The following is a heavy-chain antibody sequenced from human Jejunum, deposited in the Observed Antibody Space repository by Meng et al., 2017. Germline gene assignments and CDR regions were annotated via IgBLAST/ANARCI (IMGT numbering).Heavy chain of an antibody. CDR3: VQDSLIAAAADY. CDR2: ISDSGGNT. CDR1: GFTFDNYA. D-gene: IGHD6-25*01. J-gene: IGHJ4*02. Sequence: EVQLVGSGGGLVQPGGSLGLSCAASGFTFDNYAMNWVRQAPGKGLEWVSTISDSGGNTYYANSVRGRFTISRDSSKNTLYLQMNSLRAEDTAVYFCVQDSLIAAAADYWGQGTLVTVSS. V-gene: IGHV3-23*04.